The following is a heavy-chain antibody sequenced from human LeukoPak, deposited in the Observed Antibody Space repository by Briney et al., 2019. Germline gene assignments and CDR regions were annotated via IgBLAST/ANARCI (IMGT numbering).Heavy chain of an antibody. J-gene: IGHJ6*03. CDR2: IHYSGST. V-gene: IGHV4-39*01. CDR3: ARHPWGPYYYYYYYMDV. D-gene: IGHD3-16*01. CDR1: GGSISSSSYY. Sequence: PSETLSLTCTVSGGSISSSSYYWGWIRQPPRKGLEWIGSIHYSGSTYYNPSLKSRVTISIDTSKNQFSLKLNSVTAADTAVYYCARHPWGPYYYYYYYMDVWGKGTTVIVSS.